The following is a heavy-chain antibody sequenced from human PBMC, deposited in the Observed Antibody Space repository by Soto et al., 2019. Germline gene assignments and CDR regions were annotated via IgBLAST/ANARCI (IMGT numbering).Heavy chain of an antibody. V-gene: IGHV2-5*02. D-gene: IGHD3-3*01. Sequence: QITLNESGPTQVKPTQTLTLTCTFSGFSLTTSGVGVGWIRQSPGKAPEWLALIYWDDDKRYSPSLKSRLTITKDTTKSQMVLTMADLDPADTATYYCSHRVLRTVFGLVTTTAIYFDFWGQGTPVAVSS. J-gene: IGHJ4*02. CDR2: IYWDDDK. CDR3: SHRVLRTVFGLVTTTAIYFDF. CDR1: GFSLTTSGVG.